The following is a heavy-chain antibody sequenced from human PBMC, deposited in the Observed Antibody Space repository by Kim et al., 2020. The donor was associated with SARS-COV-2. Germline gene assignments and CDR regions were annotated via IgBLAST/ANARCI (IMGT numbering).Heavy chain of an antibody. V-gene: IGHV3-49*04. CDR2: IRSKAYGGTT. D-gene: IGHD6-13*01. CDR1: GFTFGDYA. Sequence: GGSLRLSCTASGFTFGDYAMSWVRQAPGKGLEWVGFIRSKAYGGTTEYAASVKGRFTISRDDSKSIAYLQMNSLKTEDTAVYYCTRAEGQQDYGMDVWGQGTTVTVSS. J-gene: IGHJ6*02. CDR3: TRAEGQQDYGMDV.